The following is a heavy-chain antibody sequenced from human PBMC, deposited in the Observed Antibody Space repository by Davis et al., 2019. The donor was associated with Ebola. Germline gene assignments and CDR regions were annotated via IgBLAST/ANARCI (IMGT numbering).Heavy chain of an antibody. CDR1: GGGDVSSDSYY. J-gene: IGHJ6*03. Sequence: PSETLSLTCTVSGGGDVSSDSYYWTWIRQLPGGGLEYLGYISFSKTTYYNPSLNSRVSISMDTTNNQFSLKMTSVTAVDTAVYYCARDLRYDSSGYDYYFYMDVWGKGTTVTVSS. V-gene: IGHV4-31*03. CDR3: ARDLRYDSSGYDYYFYMDV. CDR2: ISFSKTT. D-gene: IGHD3-22*01.